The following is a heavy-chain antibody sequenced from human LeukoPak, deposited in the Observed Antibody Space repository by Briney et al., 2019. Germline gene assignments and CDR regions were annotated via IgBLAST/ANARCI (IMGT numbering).Heavy chain of an antibody. Sequence: GGSLRLSCAASGFTVSSNYMSWVRQAPGKGLEWVSVIYSGGSTYYADSVKGRFTICRDNSKNTLYLQMNSLRAEDTAVYYCARDLSVVDYGMDVWGQGTTVTVSS. CDR1: GFTVSSNY. D-gene: IGHD4-23*01. CDR2: IYSGGST. CDR3: ARDLSVVDYGMDV. J-gene: IGHJ6*02. V-gene: IGHV3-66*02.